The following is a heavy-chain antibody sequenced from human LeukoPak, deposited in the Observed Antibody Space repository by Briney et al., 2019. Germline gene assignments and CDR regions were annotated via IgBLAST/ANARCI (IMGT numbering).Heavy chain of an antibody. V-gene: IGHV3-20*04. D-gene: IGHD6-19*01. CDR3: ARESYSSGWYDY. Sequence: PGGSLRLSXAASGFTFNDYGMSWVRQSPGKGLEWLSGINWNGGSTCYADSVKGRFTISRDNAKNSLYLQMNSLRAEDTALYYCARESYSSGWYDYWGQGTLVTVSS. J-gene: IGHJ4*02. CDR1: GFTFNDYG. CDR2: INWNGGST.